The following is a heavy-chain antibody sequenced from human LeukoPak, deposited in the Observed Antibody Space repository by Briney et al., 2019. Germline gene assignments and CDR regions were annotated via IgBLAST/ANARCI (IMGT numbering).Heavy chain of an antibody. CDR1: GSPFVVYT. CDR3: AKGLGAPLLSSTRYYYYGMGV. Sequence: GGSLGSSFAAPGSPFVVYTLTWFGQVRGKGLGWAPLFVGVVVGTYYADSVKGRFTISRDNSKNSLYLQMNSLRTEDTALYYCAKGLGAPLLSSTRYYYYGMGVWGQGTTVTVSS. J-gene: IGHJ6*02. CDR2: FVGVVVGT. V-gene: IGHV3-43*01. D-gene: IGHD2-2*01.